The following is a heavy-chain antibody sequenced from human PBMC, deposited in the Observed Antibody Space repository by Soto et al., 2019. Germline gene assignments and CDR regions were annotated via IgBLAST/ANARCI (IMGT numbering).Heavy chain of an antibody. J-gene: IGHJ5*02. CDR3: AKDRPYSSGYYSPGALFDP. Sequence: PGGSLRLSCAASGFTFSSYAMNWVRQAPGKGLEWVSVISGRDSSTYYADSVKGRFTISRDNSKNTLYVQMNSLRADDTAIYYCAKDRPYSSGYYSPGALFDPWGQGTLVTVSS. V-gene: IGHV3-23*01. D-gene: IGHD3-22*01. CDR1: GFTFSSYA. CDR2: ISGRDSST.